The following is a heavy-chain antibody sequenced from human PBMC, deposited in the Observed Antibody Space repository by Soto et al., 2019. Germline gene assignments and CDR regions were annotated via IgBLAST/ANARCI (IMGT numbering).Heavy chain of an antibody. Sequence: LGLCGVGSGFAISSYGMSLVRPAPGKGLEGVAVISYDGSSTYDADSVKGRFTISRDNSKHTVFLQMNSLRGEDTAVYYCARFSPLVVPAAMRGWFDPWGQGTLVTVSS. CDR1: GFAISSYG. CDR3: ARFSPLVVPAAMRGWFDP. D-gene: IGHD2-2*01. CDR2: ISYDGSST. V-gene: IGHV3-30*03. J-gene: IGHJ5*02.